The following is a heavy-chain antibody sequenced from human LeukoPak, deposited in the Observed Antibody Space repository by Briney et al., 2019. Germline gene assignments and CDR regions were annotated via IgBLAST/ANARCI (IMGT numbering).Heavy chain of an antibody. J-gene: IGHJ4*02. D-gene: IGHD3-10*01. CDR2: ISAYNGNT. V-gene: IGHV1-18*01. CDR1: GYTFTSYG. CDR3: AHYGSGSYSFDY. Sequence: EASVTVSCTASGYTFTSYGISWVRQAPGQGLEWMGWISAYNGNTNYAQKLQGRVTMTTDTSTSIAYMELRSLRSDDTAVYYCAHYGSGSYSFDYGGQETLVTVPS.